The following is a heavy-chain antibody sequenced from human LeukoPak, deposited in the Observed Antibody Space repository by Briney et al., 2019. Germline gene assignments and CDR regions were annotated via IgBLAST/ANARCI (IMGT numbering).Heavy chain of an antibody. CDR3: ARSFEYSSSFRPPVY. J-gene: IGHJ4*02. V-gene: IGHV1-8*03. D-gene: IGHD6-6*01. CDR1: GYTFTSYD. CDR2: MNPNSGNT. Sequence: GASVKVSCKASGYTFTSYDINWVRQATGQGLEWMGWMNPNSGNTGYAQKFQGRVTITRNTSISTAYMELSSLRSEDTAVYYCARSFEYSSSFRPPVYWGQGTLVTVSS.